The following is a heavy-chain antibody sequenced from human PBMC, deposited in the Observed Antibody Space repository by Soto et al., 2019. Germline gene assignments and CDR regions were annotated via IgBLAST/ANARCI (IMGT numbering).Heavy chain of an antibody. V-gene: IGHV4-59*01. CDR2: INYSGNT. Sequence: SETLSLTCTVSGGSIIGYYWSWIRQPPGKGLEWIGYINYSGNTNYNPSLKSRVTISVDTSKNQFSLRLNSVSAADTAVYYCARTTPGITNWFDPWGQGTLVTVSS. CDR3: ARTTPGITNWFDP. D-gene: IGHD1-20*01. CDR1: GGSIIGYY. J-gene: IGHJ5*02.